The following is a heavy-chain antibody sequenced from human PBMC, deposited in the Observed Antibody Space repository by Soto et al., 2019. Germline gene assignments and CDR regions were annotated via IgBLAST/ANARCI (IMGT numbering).Heavy chain of an antibody. CDR3: AKVEGPYYDILTGSYLGAFDI. D-gene: IGHD3-9*01. CDR1: GFTCSSYG. V-gene: IGHV3-30*18. Sequence: RLSCGVSGFTCSSYGMHCVRQDQGKGLEWVAVISYDGSNKYYADSVKGRFTISRDNSKNTLYMQMNSLRAEDTAVYYCAKVEGPYYDILTGSYLGAFDIWGQGTMVTVSS. CDR2: ISYDGSNK. J-gene: IGHJ3*02.